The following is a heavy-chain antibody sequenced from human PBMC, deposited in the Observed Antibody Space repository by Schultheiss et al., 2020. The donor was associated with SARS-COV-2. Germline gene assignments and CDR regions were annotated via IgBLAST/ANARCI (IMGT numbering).Heavy chain of an antibody. Sequence: SETLSLTCTVSGGSISSYYWSWIRQPAGKGLEWIGRIYTSGSTNYNPSLKSRVTISVDTSKNQFSLKLSSVTAADTAVYYCARDGAGGSYHEGFDYWGQGTLVTVSS. CDR1: GGSISSYY. D-gene: IGHD1-26*01. CDR3: ARDGAGGSYHEGFDY. J-gene: IGHJ4*02. CDR2: IYTSGST. V-gene: IGHV4-4*07.